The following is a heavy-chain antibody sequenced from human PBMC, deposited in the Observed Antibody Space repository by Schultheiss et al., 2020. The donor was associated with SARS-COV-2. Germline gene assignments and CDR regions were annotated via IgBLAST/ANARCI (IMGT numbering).Heavy chain of an antibody. D-gene: IGHD6-6*01. Sequence: LRLSCTVSGGSISSGGYYWSWIRQHPGKGLEWIGYIYYSGSTYYNPSLKSRVTISVDTSKNQFSLKLSSVTAADTAVYYCARAGIAARRTHWFDPWGQGTLVTVSS. CDR1: GGSISSGGYY. J-gene: IGHJ5*02. CDR3: ARAGIAARRTHWFDP. CDR2: IYYSGST. V-gene: IGHV4-31*03.